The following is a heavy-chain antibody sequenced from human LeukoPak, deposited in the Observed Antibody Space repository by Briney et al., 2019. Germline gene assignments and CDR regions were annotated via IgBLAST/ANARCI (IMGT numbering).Heavy chain of an antibody. CDR2: ISDDGRRK. J-gene: IGHJ4*02. V-gene: IGHV3-30*18. D-gene: IGHD4-17*01. CDR1: GFSFISYG. CDR3: AKRPSGYGDYVSYFDY. Sequence: GGSLRLSCAASGFSFISYGMHWVRQAPGKGLEWVGVISDDGRRKDYADSVKGRFTISRDNSKDTLYLQMNSLRAEDTAAYYCAKRPSGYGDYVSYFDYWGQGTLVTVSS.